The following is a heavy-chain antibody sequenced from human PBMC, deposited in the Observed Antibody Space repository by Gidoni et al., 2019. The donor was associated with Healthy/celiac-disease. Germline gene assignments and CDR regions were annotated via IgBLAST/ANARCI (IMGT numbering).Heavy chain of an antibody. J-gene: IGHJ4*02. CDR3: AKGGDYDFWSGYHGYDC. Sequence: EVQLLESGGGLVQPGGSLRLSCAASGFTFSSYAMGWVRQAPGKGLEWVSAISGSGGSTYYADAVKGRFTISRDNSKNTLYLQMNSLRAEDTAVYYCAKGGDYDFWSGYHGYDCWGQGTLVTVSS. CDR1: GFTFSSYA. CDR2: ISGSGGST. D-gene: IGHD3-3*01. V-gene: IGHV3-23*01.